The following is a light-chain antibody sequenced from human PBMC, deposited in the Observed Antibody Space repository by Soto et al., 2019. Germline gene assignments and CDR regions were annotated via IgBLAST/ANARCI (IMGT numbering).Light chain of an antibody. CDR2: KVS. Sequence: DVVLPPPALSSPVALGQSPSCSCRSRPGLADSGGHISLRWLHQRPGLPPRLLIYKVSNRFSGVPDRFSGSGAGTDFTVRISRVEAEDVGVYYCMQVTHVPHTFGQGTKLEIQ. CDR3: MQVTHVPHT. J-gene: IGKJ2*01. V-gene: IGKV2-24*01. CDR1: PGLADSGGHIS.